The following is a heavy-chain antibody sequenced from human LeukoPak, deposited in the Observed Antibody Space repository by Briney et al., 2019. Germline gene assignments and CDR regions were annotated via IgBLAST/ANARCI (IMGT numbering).Heavy chain of an antibody. J-gene: IGHJ6*02. V-gene: IGHV3-11*01. CDR1: GFTFSDYY. Sequence: GGSLRLSCAASGFTFSDYYMSWIRQAPGKGLEWVSYISSSGSTIYYADSVKGRFTISRDNAKNSLYLQMNSLRAEDTAVYYCARDHDGWQAAYYGMDVWGQGTTVTVSS. D-gene: IGHD2-15*01. CDR3: ARDHDGWQAAYYGMDV. CDR2: ISSSGSTI.